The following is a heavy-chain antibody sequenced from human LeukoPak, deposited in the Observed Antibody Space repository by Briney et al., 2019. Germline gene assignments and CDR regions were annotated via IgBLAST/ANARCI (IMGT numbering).Heavy chain of an antibody. V-gene: IGHV1-69*02. CDR1: GGTFSSYT. Sequence: GSSLKVSCKPSGGTFSSYTISWVRQAPRQGLEWMGRIIPILGIANYAQKFQGRVTITADKSTSTAYMELSSLRSEDTAVYYCASLVSGSLLDYWGQGTLVTVSS. CDR3: ASLVSGSLLDY. D-gene: IGHD1-26*01. J-gene: IGHJ4*02. CDR2: IIPILGIA.